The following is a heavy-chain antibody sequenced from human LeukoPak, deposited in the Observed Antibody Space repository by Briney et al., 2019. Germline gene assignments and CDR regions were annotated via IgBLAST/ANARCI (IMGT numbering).Heavy chain of an antibody. D-gene: IGHD4-23*01. CDR1: GGSIMVAAYS. V-gene: IGHV4-30-2*01. J-gene: IGHJ3*02. Sequence: SETLSLTCTVSGGSIMVAAYSWSWIRQPPGKGLEWIGYIYYSGRTYYNPSLKSRVTISLDRSKNQFSLKLSSVTAADTAVYFCARGYGDDSGAFDIWGQGTLVTVSS. CDR2: IYYSGRT. CDR3: ARGYGDDSGAFDI.